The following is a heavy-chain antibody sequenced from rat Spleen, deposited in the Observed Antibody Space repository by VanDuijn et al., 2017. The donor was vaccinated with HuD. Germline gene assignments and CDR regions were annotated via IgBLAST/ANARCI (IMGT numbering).Heavy chain of an antibody. CDR3: ARQNWPYYFDY. CDR1: GFTFSNYG. D-gene: IGHD5-1*01. CDR2: ISYDGSNT. Sequence: EVQLVESGGGLVQPGRSLKLSCAVSGFTFSNYGMAWVRQAPTKGLEWVATISYDGSNTYYRDSVKGRFIISRDNTKSTLYLQMDSLGSEDTATYYCARQNWPYYFDYWGQGVMVTVSS. V-gene: IGHV5-29*01. J-gene: IGHJ2*01.